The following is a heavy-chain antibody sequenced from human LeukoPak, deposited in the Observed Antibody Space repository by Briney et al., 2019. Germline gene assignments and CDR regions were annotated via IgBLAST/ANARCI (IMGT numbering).Heavy chain of an antibody. V-gene: IGHV3-7*03. Sequence: PGGSLRLPCAASGFTFSSFWMSWVRQAPGKGLEWVANIKKDGSQKYYVDSVEGRFTISRDDAKNSLYLQMDSLRVDDTAVYYCTRVFGGYDVSDYWGQGTLVTVSS. J-gene: IGHJ4*02. CDR2: IKKDGSQK. CDR3: TRVFGGYDVSDY. CDR1: GFTFSSFW. D-gene: IGHD3-3*01.